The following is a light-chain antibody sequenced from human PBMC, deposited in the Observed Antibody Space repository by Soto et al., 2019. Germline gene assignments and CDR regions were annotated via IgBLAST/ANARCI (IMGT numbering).Light chain of an antibody. CDR2: GAS. V-gene: IGKV3-15*01. CDR1: QGVNSN. CDR3: QQYNNWPLT. Sequence: EIVMTQSPATLSVSPGERATLSCRASQGVNSNLAWYQQKPGQAPRLIIYGASTRATGIPARFSGSGSGTEFTLTISSLQSEDFAVYACQQYNNWPLTFGKGPRWKSN. J-gene: IGKJ1*01.